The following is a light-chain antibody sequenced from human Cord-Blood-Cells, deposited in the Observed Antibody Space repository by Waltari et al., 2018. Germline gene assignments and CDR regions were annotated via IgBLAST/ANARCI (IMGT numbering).Light chain of an antibody. CDR3: CSYAGSSTWV. CDR2: EGS. CDR1: SSDVGSYNL. Sequence: QSALTQPASVSGSPGQSITISCTGTSSDVGSYNLVSWYQQHPGKAPKPMIYEGSKLPSGVSNRFSGSKSGNTASLTISWLQAEDEADYYCCSYAGSSTWVFGGGTKLTVL. J-gene: IGLJ3*02. V-gene: IGLV2-23*01.